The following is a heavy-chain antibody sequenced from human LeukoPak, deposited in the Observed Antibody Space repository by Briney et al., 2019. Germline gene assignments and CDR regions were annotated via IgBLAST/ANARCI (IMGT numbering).Heavy chain of an antibody. V-gene: IGHV4-59*12. D-gene: IGHD3-22*01. CDR3: ARVGTMIDYAFDI. CDR2: IYYSGST. CDR1: GGSISSYY. Sequence: PSETLSLTCTVSGGSISSYYWSWIRQPPGKGLEWIGYIYYSGSTNYNPSLKSRVTISVDTSKNQFSLKLSSVTAADTAVYYCARVGTMIDYAFDIWGQGTMVTVSS. J-gene: IGHJ3*02.